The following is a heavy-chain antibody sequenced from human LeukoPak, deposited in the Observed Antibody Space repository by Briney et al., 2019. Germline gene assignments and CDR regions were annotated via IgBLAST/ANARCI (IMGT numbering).Heavy chain of an antibody. V-gene: IGHV4-59*08. Sequence: SETLSLNCTVSGGSISSYYWNWIWQPPGKGLEWIGYIYYSGHTNYNPSIKSRVTISVDTSKNQFSLELTSVTAADTAVYYGTRSRQWLGGYYVDYWGQGTLVTVSS. CDR1: GGSISSYY. D-gene: IGHD6-19*01. J-gene: IGHJ4*02. CDR2: IYYSGHT. CDR3: TRSRQWLGGYYVDY.